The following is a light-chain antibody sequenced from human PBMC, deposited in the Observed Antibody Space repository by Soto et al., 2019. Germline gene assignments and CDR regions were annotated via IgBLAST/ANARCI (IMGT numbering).Light chain of an antibody. J-gene: IGKJ4*01. V-gene: IGKV1-39*01. CDR1: QSISNF. Sequence: DIQMTQSPSSLSASVGDRVTITCRASQSISNFLNWYQQRPGRAPTLLIYVASSLQSGVPSRFSGSGSGTDFKLTISSLQPEDFATYYCQQSYSTPLTFGGGTKVEIK. CDR3: QQSYSTPLT. CDR2: VAS.